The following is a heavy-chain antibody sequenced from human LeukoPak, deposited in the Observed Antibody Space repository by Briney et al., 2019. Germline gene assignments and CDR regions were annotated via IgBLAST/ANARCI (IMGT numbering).Heavy chain of an antibody. D-gene: IGHD6-13*01. V-gene: IGHV1-8*01. CDR2: MNPNSGNT. Sequence: GASVKVSCKASGYTFTSYHINWVRQATGQGLEWMGWMNPNSGNTGYAQKFQGRVSMTRNTSISTAYVELSSLRSEDTAVYYCARGLGYSNSWYRGGYYDFGMDVWGQGTTVTVSS. CDR3: ARGLGYSNSWYRGGYYDFGMDV. CDR1: GYTFTSYH. J-gene: IGHJ6*02.